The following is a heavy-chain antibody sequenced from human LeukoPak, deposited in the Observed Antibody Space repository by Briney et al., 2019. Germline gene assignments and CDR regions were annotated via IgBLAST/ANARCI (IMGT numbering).Heavy chain of an antibody. CDR2: ISSDGSKK. V-gene: IGHV3-30-3*01. Sequence: PGGSLRLSCAACGFTSSNYAIHWVRQAPGTGLEWVAIISSDGSKKYYAGSVEGRFTISRDNSENTLYLQMSSLRAEDTAVYYCARDFGKYDSNGYYYPGGNYYFDYWGQGTLVTVSS. J-gene: IGHJ4*02. D-gene: IGHD3-22*01. CDR3: ARDFGKYDSNGYYYPGGNYYFDY. CDR1: GFTSSNYA.